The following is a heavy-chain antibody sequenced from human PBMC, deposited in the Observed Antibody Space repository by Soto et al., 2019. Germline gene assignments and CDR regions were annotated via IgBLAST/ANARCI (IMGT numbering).Heavy chain of an antibody. D-gene: IGHD2-2*01. J-gene: IGHJ4*02. V-gene: IGHV4-30-4*01. Sequence: SETLSLTCTVSGGSISSGDYYWSWIRQPPGKGLEWIGYIYYSGSTYYNPSLKSRVTISVDTSKNQFSLKLSSVTAADTAVYYCARGRHIVLVPVNFDYWGQGTLVTVSS. CDR3: ARGRHIVLVPVNFDY. CDR2: IYYSGST. CDR1: GGSISSGDYY.